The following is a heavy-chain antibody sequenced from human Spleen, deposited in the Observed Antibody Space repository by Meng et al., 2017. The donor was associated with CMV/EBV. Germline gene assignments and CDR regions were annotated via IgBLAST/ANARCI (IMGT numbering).Heavy chain of an antibody. CDR2: IYHSGIT. J-gene: IGHJ4*02. Sequence: SETLSLTCAVSGGSISSRNWWSWVRQPPGKGLEWIGEIYHSGITNYSPSLKSRVTISIDKSKNQFSLKLSSVTAADTAVYYCARGLYYGSGSYYSYWGQGTPVTVSS. CDR1: GGSISSRNW. V-gene: IGHV4-4*02. D-gene: IGHD3-10*01. CDR3: ARGLYYGSGSYYSY.